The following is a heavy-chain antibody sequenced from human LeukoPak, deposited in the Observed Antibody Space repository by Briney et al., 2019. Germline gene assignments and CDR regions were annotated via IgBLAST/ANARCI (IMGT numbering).Heavy chain of an antibody. D-gene: IGHD3-3*01. CDR2: ISASRGIT. CDR3: VRGSLASGVVVYYYYYLDV. J-gene: IGHJ6*03. Sequence: GGSLRLSCAASGSNYSSYTMNWVRQAPGMGLEWLSYISASRGITYYADSVKGRFTISRDNAKNSLYLQMNSLRAEDTAVYYCVRGSLASGVVVYYYYYLDVWGKGTTVTVSS. CDR1: GSNYSSYT. V-gene: IGHV3-48*01.